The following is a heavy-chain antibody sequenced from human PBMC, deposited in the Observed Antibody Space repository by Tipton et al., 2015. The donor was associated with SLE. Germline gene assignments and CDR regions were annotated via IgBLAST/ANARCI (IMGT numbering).Heavy chain of an antibody. J-gene: IGHJ4*02. CDR3: ARSGFEPAALGY. CDR1: GVTFRTSN. D-gene: IGHD2-2*01. Sequence: RSLRLSCVASGVTFRTSNMHWVRQAPGKGLEWVAGISSDGSNKYYADAVKGRGTVSRDNAKNTLFLQMHSLRGDDTALYYCARSGFEPAALGYWGQGTLVTVSS. CDR2: ISSDGSNK. V-gene: IGHV3-30*04.